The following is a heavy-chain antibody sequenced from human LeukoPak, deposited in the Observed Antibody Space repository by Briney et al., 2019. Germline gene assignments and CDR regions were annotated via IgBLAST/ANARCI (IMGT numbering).Heavy chain of an antibody. CDR1: GFTFSSYG. Sequence: GGSLRLSCAASGFTFSSYGMHWVRQAPGKGLEWVAVIWYDGSNKYYADSVKGRFTISRDNSKNTLYLQMNSLRAEDTAVYYCAREEWKLPHAFDIWGQGTMVTVSS. CDR3: AREEWKLPHAFDI. J-gene: IGHJ3*02. D-gene: IGHD1-26*01. V-gene: IGHV3-33*01. CDR2: IWYDGSNK.